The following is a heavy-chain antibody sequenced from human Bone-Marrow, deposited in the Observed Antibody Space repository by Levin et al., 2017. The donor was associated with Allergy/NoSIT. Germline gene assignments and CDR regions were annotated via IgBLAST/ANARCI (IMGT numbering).Heavy chain of an antibody. J-gene: IGHJ4*02. CDR1: GYTFIKHA. D-gene: IGHD2-8*01. CDR2: INAGNGAT. V-gene: IGHV1-3*01. CDR3: ARRAEGYCTYDNCPTPFDY. Sequence: PAASVKVSCKASGYTFIKHAIHWVRQAPGQSLEWLGWINAGNGATKSSQKLQGRLTISRDASASTVYMELSSLGSEDTAVYFCARRAEGYCTYDNCPTPFDYWGQGTLVTVSS.